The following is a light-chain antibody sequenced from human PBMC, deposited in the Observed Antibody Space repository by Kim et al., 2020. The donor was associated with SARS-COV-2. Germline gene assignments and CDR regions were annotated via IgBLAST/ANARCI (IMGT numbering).Light chain of an antibody. J-gene: IGKJ1*01. V-gene: IGKV1-5*01. CDR3: QQYNSYWT. Sequence: DIQMTQSPSTLSASVGDRVTITCRASQSISSWLVWYQQKPGKAPKLLIYDASSLESGVPSRFSGSGSGTEFTLTISSLQPDDFATYYCQQYNSYWTFGQGTKVVIK. CDR1: QSISSW. CDR2: DAS.